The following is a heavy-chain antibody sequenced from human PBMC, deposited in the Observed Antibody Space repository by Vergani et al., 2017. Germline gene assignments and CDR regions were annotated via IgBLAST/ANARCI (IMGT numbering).Heavy chain of an antibody. D-gene: IGHD2-8*01. Sequence: QVQLVVSGGGVFQPGRSLRLSCAASGFTFSSYGMHWVRQAPGKGLEWVAVISYDGSNKYYADSVKGRFTISRDNSKNTLYLQMNSLRAEDTAVYYCASNCHGGGDNGVCYGHDAFDIWGQGTMVTVSS. CDR1: GFTFSSYG. J-gene: IGHJ3*02. CDR3: ASNCHGGGDNGVCYGHDAFDI. CDR2: ISYDGSNK. V-gene: IGHV3-30*03.